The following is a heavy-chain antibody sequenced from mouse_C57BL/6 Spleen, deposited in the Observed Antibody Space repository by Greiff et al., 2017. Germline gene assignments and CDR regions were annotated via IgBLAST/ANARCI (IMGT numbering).Heavy chain of an antibody. CDR2: IDPNSGGT. J-gene: IGHJ2*01. CDR1: GYTFTSYW. Sequence: QVQLQQPGAELVKPGASVKLSCKASGYTFTSYWMHWVKQRPGRGLEWIGRIDPNSGGTKYNEKFKSKATLTADKPSSTAYMQLSSLTSEDSAVYYCASAFITTVVAPLDYWGQGTTLTVSS. CDR3: ASAFITTVVAPLDY. D-gene: IGHD1-1*01. V-gene: IGHV1-72*01.